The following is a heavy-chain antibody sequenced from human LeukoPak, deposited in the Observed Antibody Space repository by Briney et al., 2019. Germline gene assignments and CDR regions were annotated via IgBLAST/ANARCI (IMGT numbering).Heavy chain of an antibody. D-gene: IGHD2-15*01. J-gene: IGHJ4*02. V-gene: IGHV3-30*18. Sequence: GGSLRFSCAASGFTFISNGMHWVRQARGKGLEWVSVISYDGSNKYDGDSVKGRFTISRDNSKNTLYLKMNSRRAEDKAVYYCAKDYCSGGIGYYFDYWGQGSLVTV. CDR1: GFTFISNG. CDR2: ISYDGSNK. CDR3: AKDYCSGGIGYYFDY.